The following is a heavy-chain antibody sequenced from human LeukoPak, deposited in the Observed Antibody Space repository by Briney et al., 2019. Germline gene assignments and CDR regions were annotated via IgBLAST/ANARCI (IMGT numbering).Heavy chain of an antibody. CDR1: GFTFSDHY. D-gene: IGHD3-10*01. J-gene: IGHJ4*02. V-gene: IGHV3-72*01. CDR2: STNKANSYTT. CDR3: SARITTVRGVDY. Sequence: GGSLRLSCEASGFTFSDHYMDWVRQAPGKGLEWVGRSTNKANSYTTEYAAPVKGRFTISRDDSKNSLYLQMNSLKTEDTAVYYCSARITTVRGVDYWGQGTLVTVSS.